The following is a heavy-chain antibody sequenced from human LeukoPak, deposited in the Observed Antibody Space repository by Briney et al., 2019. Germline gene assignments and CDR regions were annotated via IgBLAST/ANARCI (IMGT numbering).Heavy chain of an antibody. V-gene: IGHV6-1*01. CDR2: TYYRSKWYN. CDR3: ARGDYDFWSGYPHYFDY. J-gene: IGHJ4*02. CDR1: GDSVSSNSAA. D-gene: IGHD3-3*01. Sequence: SQTLSLTCAISGDSVSSNSAAWNWIRQSPSRGLEWLGRTYYRSKWYNDYAVSVKSRITINPDTSKNQFSLQLNSVTPEDTAVYYCARGDYDFWSGYPHYFDYWRQGTLVTVSS.